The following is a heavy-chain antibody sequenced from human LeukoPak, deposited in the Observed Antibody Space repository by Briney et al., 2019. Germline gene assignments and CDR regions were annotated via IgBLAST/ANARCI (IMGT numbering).Heavy chain of an antibody. Sequence: GGSLRLSCAASGFTFSNSWMSWVRQAPGKGLEWVATIKPDGSAQYYVDSVKGRFTISRDNAKNSLYLQMNSLRAEDTAVYYCARAQGSGSPGYWGQGTLVTVSS. CDR3: ARAQGSGSPGY. CDR1: GFTFSNSW. V-gene: IGHV3-7*01. J-gene: IGHJ4*02. CDR2: IKPDGSAQ.